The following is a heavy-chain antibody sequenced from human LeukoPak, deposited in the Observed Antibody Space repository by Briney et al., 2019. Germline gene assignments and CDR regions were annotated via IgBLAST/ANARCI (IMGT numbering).Heavy chain of an antibody. D-gene: IGHD6-13*01. CDR1: GGSISSYY. CDR2: TYYSGST. CDR3: ARQAAAVNKAFDY. J-gene: IGHJ4*02. Sequence: PSETLSLTCTVSGGSISSYYWSWIRQPPGKGLEWIGYTYYSGSTNYNPSLKSRVTISVDTSKNQFSLKLSSVTAADTAVYYCARQAAAVNKAFDYWGQGTLVTVSS. V-gene: IGHV4-59*01.